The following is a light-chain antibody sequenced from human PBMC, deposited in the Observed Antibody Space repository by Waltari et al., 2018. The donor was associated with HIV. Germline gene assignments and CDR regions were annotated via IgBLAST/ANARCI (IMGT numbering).Light chain of an antibody. V-gene: IGLV2-14*03. J-gene: IGLJ2*01. Sequence: QSALTQPASVSGSPGQSITISCAGTGAEVGAYNYVAWYQQLPDTVPKLIIYDVARRPSGVSDRCSGSKSGNTASLTIAGLQAEDAGDYYCSSYTTFNTIIFGGGTKLTVL. CDR3: SSYTTFNTII. CDR2: DVA. CDR1: GAEVGAYNY.